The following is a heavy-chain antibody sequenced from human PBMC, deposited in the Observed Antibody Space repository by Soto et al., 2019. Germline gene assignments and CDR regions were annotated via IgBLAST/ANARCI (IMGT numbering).Heavy chain of an antibody. CDR3: ARDRGPSSGYYPYWFDP. Sequence: QVQLVQSGAEVKKPGSAVKVSCKASGDAFGSYAITWVRQAPGQGLEWMGGIIPIFGTANYAQKFQGRVTITADESTSTAYMELNSLRSEDTAVYYCARDRGPSSGYYPYWFDPWGQGTLVTVSS. D-gene: IGHD3-22*01. V-gene: IGHV1-69*12. CDR1: GDAFGSYA. CDR2: IIPIFGTA. J-gene: IGHJ5*02.